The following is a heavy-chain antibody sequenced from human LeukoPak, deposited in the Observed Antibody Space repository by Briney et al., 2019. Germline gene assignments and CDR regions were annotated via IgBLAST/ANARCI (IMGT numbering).Heavy chain of an antibody. CDR1: GFTFSSYS. CDR2: ISSSSSYI. CDR3: ARDPLYSGYDIRDY. V-gene: IGHV3-21*01. D-gene: IGHD5-12*01. Sequence: PGGSLRLSCAASGFTFSSYSVNWVRQAPGKGLEWVSSISSSSSYIYYADSVKGRFTISRDNAKNSLYLQMNSLRAEDTAVYYCARDPLYSGYDIRDYWGQGTLVTVSS. J-gene: IGHJ4*02.